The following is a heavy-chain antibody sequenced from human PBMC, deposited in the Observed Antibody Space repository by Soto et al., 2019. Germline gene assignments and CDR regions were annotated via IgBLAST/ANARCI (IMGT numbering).Heavy chain of an antibody. CDR1: GFSLSTSGMC. CDR3: ARTRKDCGGGFSDAFDI. D-gene: IGHD2-21*01. Sequence: SGPTLVNPTQTLTLTCTFSGFSLSTSGMCVSWIRQPPGKALEWLALIDWDDDKYYSTSLKTRLTISKDTSKNQVVLTMTNMEPVDTATYYCARTRKDCGGGFSDAFDIWGQGTMVTVSS. J-gene: IGHJ3*02. V-gene: IGHV2-70*01. CDR2: IDWDDDK.